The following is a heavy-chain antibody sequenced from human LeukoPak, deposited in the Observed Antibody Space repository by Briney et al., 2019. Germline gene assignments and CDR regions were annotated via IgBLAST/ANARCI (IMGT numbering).Heavy chain of an antibody. CDR3: ARDSGSSWSFYYYYGMDV. J-gene: IGHJ6*02. Sequence: GGSLRLSCAASGFTFTNYAMSWVRQAPGKGPEWVANIKQDGSEKYYVESVKGRFTISRDNAKNSLYLQMNSLRAEDTAVYYCARDSGSSWSFYYYYGMDVWGQGTTVTVSS. V-gene: IGHV3-7*01. D-gene: IGHD6-13*01. CDR2: IKQDGSEK. CDR1: GFTFTNYA.